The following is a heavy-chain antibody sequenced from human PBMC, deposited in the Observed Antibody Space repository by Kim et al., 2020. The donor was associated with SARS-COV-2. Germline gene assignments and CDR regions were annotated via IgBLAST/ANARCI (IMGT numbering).Heavy chain of an antibody. Sequence: YADSVNSRFTNTRANAKNTLYRQMSRLRAEDTAVYYCARGLIAGNTHLDYWGQRTLVCVSS. D-gene: IGHD3-22*01. CDR3: ARGLIAGNTHLDY. J-gene: IGHJ4*02. V-gene: IGHV3-74*01.